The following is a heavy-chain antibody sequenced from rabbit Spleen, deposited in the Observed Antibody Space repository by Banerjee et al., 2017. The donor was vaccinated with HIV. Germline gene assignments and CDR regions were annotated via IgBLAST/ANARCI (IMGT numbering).Heavy chain of an antibody. D-gene: IGHD1-1*01. CDR2: IYGGDGIST. V-gene: IGHV1S40*01. Sequence: QSLEESGGGLVKPGASLTLICTASGFSFSSGYDMSWVRQAPGKGLEWIACIYGGDGISTAYASWAKGRFTVSKTSSTTVTLQMTSLTAADTATYFCARDLTGVIGWNFKLWGQGTLVTVS. CDR1: GFSFSSGYD. CDR3: ARDLTGVIGWNFKL. J-gene: IGHJ4*01.